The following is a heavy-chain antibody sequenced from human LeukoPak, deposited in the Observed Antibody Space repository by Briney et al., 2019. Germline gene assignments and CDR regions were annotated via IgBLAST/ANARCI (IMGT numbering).Heavy chain of an antibody. CDR1: GFTFSSYG. V-gene: IGHV3-30*18. CDR3: AKDHRAMVRGVITYYFDY. CDR2: ISYDGSNK. Sequence: PGRSLRLSCAASGFTFSSYGMHWVRQAPVKGLEWVAVISYDGSNKYYADSVKGRFTISRDNSKNTLYLQMNSLRAEDTAVYYCAKDHRAMVRGVITYYFDYWGQGTLVTVSS. D-gene: IGHD3-10*01. J-gene: IGHJ4*02.